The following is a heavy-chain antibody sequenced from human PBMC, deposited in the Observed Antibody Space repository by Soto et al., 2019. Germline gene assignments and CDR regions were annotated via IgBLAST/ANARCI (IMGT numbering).Heavy chain of an antibody. CDR3: VRDGTKTLRDWFDP. CDR1: GASISGFY. V-gene: IGHV4-4*07. D-gene: IGHD1-1*01. Sequence: SETLSLTCTVSGASISGFYWSWIRKSAGKGLGWIGRIYATGTTDYNPSLKSRVMMSVDTSKKQFSLKLRSVTAADTAVYYCVRDGTKTLRDWFDPWGQGISVTVSS. CDR2: IYATGTT. J-gene: IGHJ5*02.